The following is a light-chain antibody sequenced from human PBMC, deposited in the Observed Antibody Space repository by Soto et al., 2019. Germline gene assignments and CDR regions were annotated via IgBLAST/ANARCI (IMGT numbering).Light chain of an antibody. CDR3: VLYMGSGIWV. J-gene: IGLJ3*02. Sequence: QTVVTQEPSFSVSPGRTVTLTCGLSSGSVSTSYYPSWYQQTPGQAPRTLIYSTNTPSSGVPDRFSGSILGNKAALTITGAQADDESDYCCVLYMGSGIWVFGGGTKLTVL. V-gene: IGLV8-61*01. CDR1: SGSVSTSYY. CDR2: STN.